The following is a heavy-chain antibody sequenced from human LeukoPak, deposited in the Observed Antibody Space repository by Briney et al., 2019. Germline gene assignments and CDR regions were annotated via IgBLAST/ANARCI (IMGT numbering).Heavy chain of an antibody. Sequence: TSETLSLTCTASGGSISSYYWSWIRQPPGKGLEWIGYIYYSGSTYYNPSLKSRVTISVDTSKNQFSLKLSSVTAADTAVYYCARASKYYDILTGYSSKYYFDYWGQGTLVTVSS. CDR2: IYYSGST. J-gene: IGHJ4*02. CDR1: GGSISSYY. CDR3: ARASKYYDILTGYSSKYYFDY. V-gene: IGHV4-59*06. D-gene: IGHD3-9*01.